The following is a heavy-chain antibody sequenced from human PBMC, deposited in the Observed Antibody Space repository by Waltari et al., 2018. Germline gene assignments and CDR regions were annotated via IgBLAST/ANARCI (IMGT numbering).Heavy chain of an antibody. Sequence: EVQLVESGGGLVKPGGSLRLSCAASGFTFSSYSMNWVRQAPGKGLEWVSSISSSSSYIYYAASVKGRFTISRDNAKNSLYLQMNSLRAEDTAVYYCARVPPEGIAAAGTWFDPWGQGTLVTVSS. D-gene: IGHD6-13*01. CDR1: GFTFSSYS. CDR3: ARVPPEGIAAAGTWFDP. CDR2: ISSSSSYI. V-gene: IGHV3-21*01. J-gene: IGHJ5*02.